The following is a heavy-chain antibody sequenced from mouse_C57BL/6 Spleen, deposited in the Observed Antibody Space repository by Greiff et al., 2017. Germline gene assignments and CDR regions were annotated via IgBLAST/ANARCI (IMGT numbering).Heavy chain of an antibody. V-gene: IGHV1-26*01. J-gene: IGHJ2*01. D-gene: IGHD1-1*01. Sequence: EVQLQQSGPELVKPGASVKISCKASGYTFTDYYMNWVKQSHGKSLEWIGDINPNNGGTSYNQKFKGKATLTVDKSSSTAYMELRSLTSEDSAVYYCASGTTVVAYYFDYWGQGTTLTVSS. CDR2: INPNNGGT. CDR1: GYTFTDYY. CDR3: ASGTTVVAYYFDY.